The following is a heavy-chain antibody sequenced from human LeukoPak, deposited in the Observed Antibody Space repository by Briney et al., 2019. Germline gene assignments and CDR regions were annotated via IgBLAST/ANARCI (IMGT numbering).Heavy chain of an antibody. CDR1: GYTFTGYY. Sequence: ASVKVSCKASGYTFTGYYMHWARQAPGQGLEWMGWINPNSGGTNYAQKFQGRVTMTRDTSISTAYMELSRLRSDDTAVYYCARDGPYSSGWPYNFDYWGQGTLVTVSS. V-gene: IGHV1-2*02. CDR2: INPNSGGT. D-gene: IGHD6-19*01. CDR3: ARDGPYSSGWPYNFDY. J-gene: IGHJ4*02.